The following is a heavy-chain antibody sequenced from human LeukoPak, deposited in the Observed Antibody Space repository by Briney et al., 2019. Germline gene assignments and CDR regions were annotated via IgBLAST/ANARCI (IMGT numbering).Heavy chain of an antibody. CDR3: ARYSYGYDWFDP. CDR2: IYTSGST. V-gene: IGHV4-61*02. CDR1: GGSISSGSYY. Sequence: SQTLSLTCTVSGGSISSGSYYWSWIRQPAGKGLEWIGRIYTSGSTNHNPSLKSRVTISVDTSKNQFSLKLSSVTAADTAVYYCARYSYGYDWFDPWGQGTLVTVSS. D-gene: IGHD5-18*01. J-gene: IGHJ5*02.